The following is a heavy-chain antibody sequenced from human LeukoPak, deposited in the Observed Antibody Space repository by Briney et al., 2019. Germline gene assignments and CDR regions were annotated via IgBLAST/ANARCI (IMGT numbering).Heavy chain of an antibody. CDR2: INHSGST. Sequence: SETLSLTCAVYGGSFSGYYWSWIRQPPGKGLEWIGEINHSGSTNYNPSLKSRVTISVDTSKNQFSLKLSSVTAADTAVYYCARVDRGSYDDDAFDIWGQGTMVTVSS. J-gene: IGHJ3*02. CDR1: GGSFSGYY. V-gene: IGHV4-34*01. CDR3: ARVDRGSYDDDAFDI. D-gene: IGHD1-26*01.